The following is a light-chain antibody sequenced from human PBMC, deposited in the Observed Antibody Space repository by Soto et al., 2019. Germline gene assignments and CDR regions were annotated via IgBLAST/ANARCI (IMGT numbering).Light chain of an antibody. CDR2: EVS. Sequence: QSALTQPASVSGSPGQSITISCTGTNSDVGGYKYVSWYQQLPGKAPKLILYEVSNRPSGVSDRFSGSKSGNTASLTISGLQADDEADYFCSSFRSGSTLYVFGTGTKLTVL. CDR1: NSDVGGYKY. J-gene: IGLJ1*01. CDR3: SSFRSGSTLYV. V-gene: IGLV2-14*01.